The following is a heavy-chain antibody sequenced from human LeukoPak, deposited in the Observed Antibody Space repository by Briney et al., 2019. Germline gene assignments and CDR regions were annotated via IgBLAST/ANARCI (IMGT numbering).Heavy chain of an antibody. CDR3: ARNYEILAGCYNLGEY. D-gene: IGHD3-9*01. V-gene: IGHV3-30*04. CDR1: GFTFSSYA. J-gene: IGHJ4*02. CDR2: ISYDGSDK. Sequence: GGSLRLSCAASGFTFSSYAMHWVRQAPGKGLEWVAVISYDGSDKYYADSVKGRFTISRDNSKNTVYLQMNSLRAEDTAVYLCARNYEILAGCYNLGEYWGQGTLVTVSS.